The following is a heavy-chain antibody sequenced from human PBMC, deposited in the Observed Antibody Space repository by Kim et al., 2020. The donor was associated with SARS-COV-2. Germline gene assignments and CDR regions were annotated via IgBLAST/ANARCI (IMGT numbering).Heavy chain of an antibody. Sequence: ASVKVSCKASGYTFTTSYIHWVRQAPGQGLEWMGIINPSGGSTNYAQKFQGRVTMTRDTSTSTVYMELNSLRYEDTAVYYCARDFLVHLSLEVDHWGQGT. V-gene: IGHV1-46*01. CDR3: ARDFLVHLSLEVDH. J-gene: IGHJ4*02. CDR1: GYTFTTSY. CDR2: INPSGGST. D-gene: IGHD3-3*01.